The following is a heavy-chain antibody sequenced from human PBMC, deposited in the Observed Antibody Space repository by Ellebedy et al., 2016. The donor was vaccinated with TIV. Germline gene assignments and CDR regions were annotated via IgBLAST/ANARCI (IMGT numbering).Heavy chain of an antibody. J-gene: IGHJ6*02. CDR3: ARSTFATTVGYYYGMDV. CDR2: ISYHGTNT. CDR1: GFTFSSYG. Sequence: PGGSLRLSCAASGFTFSSYGMHWVRQAPGEGLEWVAVISYHGTNTHYADSVKGRSTISRDNSKNTLYLQMNSLRVEDTAVYYCARSTFATTVGYYYGMDVWGQGTTVTVSS. V-gene: IGHV3-30*03. D-gene: IGHD4-11*01.